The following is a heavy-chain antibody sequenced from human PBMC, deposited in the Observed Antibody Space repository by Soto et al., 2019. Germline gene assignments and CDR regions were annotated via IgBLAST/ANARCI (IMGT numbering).Heavy chain of an antibody. CDR3: ARDSKPGYYDFWSGYYRPPPVYGMDV. CDR2: ISSSSSYT. J-gene: IGHJ6*02. V-gene: IGHV3-11*06. CDR1: GFTFSDYY. Sequence: GGSLRLSCEGSGFTFSDYYMSWIRQAPGKGLEWVSYISSSSSYTNYADSVKGRFTISRDNAKNTLYLQMNSLRDEDTAVYYCARDSKPGYYDFWSGYYRPPPVYGMDVWGQGTTVTVSS. D-gene: IGHD3-3*01.